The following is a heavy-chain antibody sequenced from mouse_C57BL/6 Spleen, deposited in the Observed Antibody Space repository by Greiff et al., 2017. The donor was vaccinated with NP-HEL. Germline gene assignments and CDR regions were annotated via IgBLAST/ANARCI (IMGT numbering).Heavy chain of an antibody. CDR3: ARRATHDDYYAMDY. Sequence: QVQLQQSGAELVRPGTSVKMSCKASGYTFTNYWIGWAKQRPGHGLEWIGDIYPGGGYTNYNEKFKGKATLTADKSSSTAYMQFSSLTSEDSAIYYCARRATHDDYYAMDYWGQGTSVTVSS. CDR1: GYTFTNYW. V-gene: IGHV1-63*01. D-gene: IGHD3-3*01. J-gene: IGHJ4*01. CDR2: IYPGGGYT.